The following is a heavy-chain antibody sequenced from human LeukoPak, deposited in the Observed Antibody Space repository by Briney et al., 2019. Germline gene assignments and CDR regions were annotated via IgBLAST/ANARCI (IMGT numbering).Heavy chain of an antibody. CDR1: GYTFTSYA. D-gene: IGHD6-19*01. V-gene: IGHV1-3*01. J-gene: IGHJ5*02. CDR2: INAGNGDT. CDR3: ARGGSSGWYVDWFDP. Sequence: ASVKVSCKASGYTFTSYAMHWVRQAPGQRLEWMGWINAGNGDTKYSQKFQGRVTITRDTSASTAYMELSSLRSEDTAVYYCARGGSSGWYVDWFDPWGQGTLVTVSS.